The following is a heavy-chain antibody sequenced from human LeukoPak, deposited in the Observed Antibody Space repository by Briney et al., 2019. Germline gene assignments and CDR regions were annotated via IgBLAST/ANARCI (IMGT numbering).Heavy chain of an antibody. CDR3: AKMYSSGWYPLFDY. CDR2: ISGSGGST. V-gene: IGHV3-23*01. CDR1: GFTFSSYG. D-gene: IGHD6-19*01. J-gene: IGHJ4*02. Sequence: GGSLRLSCAASGFTFSSYGMSWVRQAPGKGLEWVSAISGSGGSTYYADSVKGRFTISRDNSKNTLYLQMNSLRAEDTAVYYCAKMYSSGWYPLFDYWGQGTLVTVSS.